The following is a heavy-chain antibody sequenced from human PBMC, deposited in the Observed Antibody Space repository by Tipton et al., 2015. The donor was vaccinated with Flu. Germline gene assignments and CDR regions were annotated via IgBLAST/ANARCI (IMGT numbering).Heavy chain of an antibody. CDR3: ARHGCGGGSCPFQH. Sequence: TLSLTCTVSGYSISSGYYWSWIRQPPGKGLEWIGSIHHSGRTYFNASLRSRVTISVDTSENQISLKVNSATAADTAVYYCARHGCGGGSCPFQHWGLGTLVTVSP. J-gene: IGHJ1*01. CDR2: IHHSGRT. CDR1: GYSISSGYY. V-gene: IGHV4-38-2*02. D-gene: IGHD2-15*01.